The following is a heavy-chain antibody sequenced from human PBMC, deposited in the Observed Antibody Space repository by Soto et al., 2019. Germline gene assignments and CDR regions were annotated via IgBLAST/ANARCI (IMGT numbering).Heavy chain of an antibody. D-gene: IGHD2-15*01. Sequence: QVQLVQSGAEVKKPGSSVKVSCKASGGTSRSLSITWVRQAPGQGLEWMGGITPLFGIPNYPQKFQGRLTITADKSTGTAYLELSSLRSEDTAWYYCARDNHSAGGWFDTWGRGTLVTVSS. CDR1: GGTSRSLS. CDR3: ARDNHSAGGWFDT. J-gene: IGHJ5*02. V-gene: IGHV1-69*17. CDR2: ITPLFGIP.